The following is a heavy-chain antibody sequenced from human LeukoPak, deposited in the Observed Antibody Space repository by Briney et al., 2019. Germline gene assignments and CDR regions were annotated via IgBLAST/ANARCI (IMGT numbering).Heavy chain of an antibody. CDR3: ARGGLYANIRHDY. V-gene: IGHV4-59*01. D-gene: IGHD3/OR15-3a*01. CDR1: GGSINNYY. J-gene: IGHJ4*02. CDR2: IYTGANA. Sequence: SETLYLTCTVSGGSINNYYWTWIRQPPGKGLEWIGYIYTGANAEYNPSLRRRVTISVDTSKSQFSLNLNSATAADTAVYYCARGGLYANIRHDYWGQGALVTVSS.